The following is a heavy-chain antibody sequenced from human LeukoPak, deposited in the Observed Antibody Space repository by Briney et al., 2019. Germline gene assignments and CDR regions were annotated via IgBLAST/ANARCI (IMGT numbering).Heavy chain of an antibody. J-gene: IGHJ5*02. V-gene: IGHV1-8*01. Sequence: ASVKVSCKASGYTFRSHDINWVRQATGQGLEWMGWVSPKTGRTGYAQKFQGRVYMTTNASLSTAYVELSSLRSNDTAVYFCARESERNDGWFDPWGQGTLVTVSS. CDR1: GYTFRSHD. CDR3: ARESERNDGWFDP. CDR2: VSPKTGRT. D-gene: IGHD1-1*01.